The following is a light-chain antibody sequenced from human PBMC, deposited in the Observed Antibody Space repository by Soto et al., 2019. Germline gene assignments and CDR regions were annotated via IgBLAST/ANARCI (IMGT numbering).Light chain of an antibody. CDR1: QSSGNY. CDR3: QQSYRTPYT. CDR2: AAS. Sequence: DIQMTQSPSSLSASVGDRVTITCRASQSSGNYLNWYQQKPGKAPKLLIYAASSLQGGVPSRFSGGGSGTDFTLTISSLQLEDSATYYCQQSYRTPYTFGQGTNLEIK. J-gene: IGKJ2*01. V-gene: IGKV1-39*01.